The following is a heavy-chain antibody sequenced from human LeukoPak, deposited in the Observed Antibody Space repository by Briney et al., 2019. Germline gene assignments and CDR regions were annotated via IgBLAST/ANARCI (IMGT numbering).Heavy chain of an antibody. CDR2: IYSGGGT. V-gene: IGHV3-66*04. CDR1: GVTVSSNY. Sequence: GGSLRLSCAASGVTVSSNYMTWVRQAPGKGLEYVTVIYSGGGTYYADSVKGRFSISRDNSKSTLYLQMNSLRAEDTAVYYCARLVTGTTVVNSGWFDPWGQGTLVTVSS. J-gene: IGHJ5*02. CDR3: ARLVTGTTVVNSGWFDP. D-gene: IGHD4-23*01.